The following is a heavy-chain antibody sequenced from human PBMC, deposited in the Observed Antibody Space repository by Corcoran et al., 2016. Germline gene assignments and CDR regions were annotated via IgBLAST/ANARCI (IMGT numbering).Heavy chain of an antibody. D-gene: IGHD5-12*01. V-gene: IGHV3-7*01. CDR3: ARDGASGYGANWFDP. CDR1: GITFSSYW. J-gene: IGHJ5*02. CDR2: IKQDGSEK. Sequence: EVQLVESGGGLVQPGGSLRLSCAASGITFSSYWMSWVRKAPGQGLEWVANIKQDGSEKYYVDSVKGRFTISRDNAKNSLYLQMNSLRAEDTAVYYCARDGASGYGANWFDPWGQGTLVTVSS.